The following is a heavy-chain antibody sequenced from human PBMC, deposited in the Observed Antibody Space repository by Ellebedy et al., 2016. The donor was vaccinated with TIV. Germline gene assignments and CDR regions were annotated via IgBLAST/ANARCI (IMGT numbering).Heavy chain of an antibody. V-gene: IGHV1-2*02. D-gene: IGHD1-26*01. CDR3: ARDRAVGGTMADFYYYNGLDV. CDR1: GDTFIAYF. CDR2: INHHNDVT. Sequence: AASVKVSCKTSGDTFIAYFIHWVRQAPGQGLEWMGWINHHNDVTTYAQEFQGRVTMPRDTSTSTAYMEMRSLRSDDTAVYYCARDRAVGGTMADFYYYNGLDVWGQGTTVTVSS. J-gene: IGHJ6*02.